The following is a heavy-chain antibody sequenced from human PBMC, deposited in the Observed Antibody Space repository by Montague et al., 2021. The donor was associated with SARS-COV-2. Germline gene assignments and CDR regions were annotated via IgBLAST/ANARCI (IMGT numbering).Heavy chain of an antibody. CDR1: GFTFSSYW. D-gene: IGHD1-14*01. J-gene: IGHJ3*02. CDR3: ARRVNHAFDI. V-gene: IGHV3-74*01. Sequence: SLRLSCAASGFTFSSYWMHWVRQAPGKGLVWVSRIDTHGSTTNYADSVKGRFTISRDNAKNTLYLQTNSLRAEDTAVYYCARRVNHAFDICGQGTMVTVS. CDR2: IDTHGSTT.